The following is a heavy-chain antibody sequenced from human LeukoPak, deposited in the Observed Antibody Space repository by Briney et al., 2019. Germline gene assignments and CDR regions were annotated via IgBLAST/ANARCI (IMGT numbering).Heavy chain of an antibody. V-gene: IGHV1-2*02. Sequence: GASVKVSCKASGYTFTGYYMHWVRQAPGQGLEWMGWINPNSGGTNYAQKFQGRVTMTRDTSISTAYMELSRLRSDDTAVYYCARVWGGHSSGWPFDPWGQGTLVTVSS. D-gene: IGHD6-19*01. CDR3: ARVWGGHSSGWPFDP. J-gene: IGHJ5*02. CDR1: GYTFTGYY. CDR2: INPNSGGT.